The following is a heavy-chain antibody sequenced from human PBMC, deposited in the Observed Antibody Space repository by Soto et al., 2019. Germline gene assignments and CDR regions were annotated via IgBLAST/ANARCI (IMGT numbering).Heavy chain of an antibody. Sequence: EVQLVESGGGLVQPGGSLRLSCAASGFTFSSYWMHWVRQAPGKGLVWVSRINSDGSSTSYADSVKGRFTISRDNAKNTLYVQMNSLRAEDTAVYYCARGGYYYYGMDVWGQGTTVTVSS. J-gene: IGHJ6*02. CDR2: INSDGSST. CDR3: ARGGYYYYGMDV. V-gene: IGHV3-74*01. CDR1: GFTFSSYW.